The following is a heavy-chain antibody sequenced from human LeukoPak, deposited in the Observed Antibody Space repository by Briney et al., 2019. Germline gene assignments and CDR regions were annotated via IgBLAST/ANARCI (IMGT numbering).Heavy chain of an antibody. CDR3: ARGQALYYDILTGYPLFDY. J-gene: IGHJ4*02. CDR1: GGSISSYY. CDR2: IYNSGST. V-gene: IGHV4-59*01. D-gene: IGHD3-9*01. Sequence: PSETLSLTCTVSGGSISSYYWSWIRQPPGKGLEWIGYIYNSGSTNYNPSLKSRVTISVDTSKNQFSLKLSSVTAADTAVYYCARGQALYYDILTGYPLFDYWGQGTLVTVSS.